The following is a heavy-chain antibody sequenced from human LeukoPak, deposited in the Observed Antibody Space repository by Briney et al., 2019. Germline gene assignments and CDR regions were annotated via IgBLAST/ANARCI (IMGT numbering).Heavy chain of an antibody. CDR3: ARGRDIVVVVAATETFDY. V-gene: IGHV3-7*01. D-gene: IGHD2-15*01. Sequence: PGGSLRLSCAASGFTFSGYWMSWVRQAPGKGLEWVANIKQDGSEKYYVDSVKGRFTISRDNAKNSLYPQMNSLRAEDTAVYYCARGRDIVVVVAATETFDYWGQGTLVTVSS. J-gene: IGHJ4*02. CDR2: IKQDGSEK. CDR1: GFTFSGYW.